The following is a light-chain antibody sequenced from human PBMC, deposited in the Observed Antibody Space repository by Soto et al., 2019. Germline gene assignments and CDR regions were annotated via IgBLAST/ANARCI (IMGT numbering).Light chain of an antibody. Sequence: QSALTQPASVCGSPGQSIIISCIGTSSDVGAYNYVSWYQQHPGKAPKLMIYDVTGRPSGVSSRFSGSKSGNRASLTISGLQAEDEADYYCSSYTSSSTLVFGTGTKLTVL. CDR2: DVT. CDR1: SSDVGAYNY. V-gene: IGLV2-14*01. J-gene: IGLJ1*01. CDR3: SSYTSSSTLV.